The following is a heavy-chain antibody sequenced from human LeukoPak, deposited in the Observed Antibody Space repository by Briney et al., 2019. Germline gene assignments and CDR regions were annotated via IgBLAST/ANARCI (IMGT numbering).Heavy chain of an antibody. Sequence: ASVKVSCTASGGTFSSYAISWVRQAPGQGLEWMGGIIPIFGTANYAQKFQGRVTITADESTSTAYMELSSLRSEDTAVYYCARVADSGYDFGFDYWGQGTLVTVSS. CDR3: ARVADSGYDFGFDY. V-gene: IGHV1-69*01. CDR1: GGTFSSYA. CDR2: IIPIFGTA. D-gene: IGHD5-12*01. J-gene: IGHJ4*02.